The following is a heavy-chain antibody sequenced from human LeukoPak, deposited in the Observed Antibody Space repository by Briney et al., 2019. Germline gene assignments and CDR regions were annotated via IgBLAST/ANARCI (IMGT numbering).Heavy chain of an antibody. V-gene: IGHV3-74*01. CDR3: ARGYCSSTSCPKAYYFDY. J-gene: IGHJ4*02. Sequence: PEGSLRLSCAASGFTFSSYWMHWVRQAPGKGLVWVSRINSDGSSTSYADSVKGRFTISRDNAKNTLYLQMNSLRAEDTAVYYCARGYCSSTSCPKAYYFDYWGQGTLVTVSS. CDR1: GFTFSSYW. D-gene: IGHD2-2*01. CDR2: INSDGSST.